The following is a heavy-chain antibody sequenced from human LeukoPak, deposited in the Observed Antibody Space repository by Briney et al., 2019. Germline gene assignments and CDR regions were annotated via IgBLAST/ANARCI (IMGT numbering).Heavy chain of an antibody. CDR3: ARNSDYYDSSGYLDY. Sequence: GGSLRLSCAASGFTFSSYAMHWVRQAPGKGLEWVAVISYDGSNKYYADSVKGRFTISRDNSKNTLYLQMNSLRAEDTAVYYCARNSDYYDSSGYLDYWGQGTLVTVSS. CDR1: GFTFSSYA. V-gene: IGHV3-30*04. CDR2: ISYDGSNK. D-gene: IGHD3-22*01. J-gene: IGHJ4*02.